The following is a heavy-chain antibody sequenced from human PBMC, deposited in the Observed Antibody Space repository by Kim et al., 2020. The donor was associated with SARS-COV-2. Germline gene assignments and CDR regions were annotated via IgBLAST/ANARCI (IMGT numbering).Heavy chain of an antibody. J-gene: IGHJ4*02. V-gene: IGHV4-34*01. D-gene: IGHD3-10*01. Sequence: YNPSLQSRVTISVDTSKNQFSLKVGSVTAADTAVDYCARGRYGSGSYCLYWGQGTLVTVSS. CDR3: ARGRYGSGSYCLY.